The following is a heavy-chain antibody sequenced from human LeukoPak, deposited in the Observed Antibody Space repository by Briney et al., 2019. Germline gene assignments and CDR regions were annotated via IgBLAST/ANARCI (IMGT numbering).Heavy chain of an antibody. V-gene: IGHV3-7*03. CDR1: GFTFSNYS. D-gene: IGHD3-22*01. Sequence: GGSLRLSCAASGFTFSNYSMNWVRQAPGKGLEWVANIKQDGSEKYYVDSVKGRFTISRDNAKNSLYLQMNSLRAEDTALYYCAKGMIVSLRTSRVAFDIWGQGTMVTVSS. CDR2: IKQDGSEK. CDR3: AKGMIVSLRTSRVAFDI. J-gene: IGHJ3*02.